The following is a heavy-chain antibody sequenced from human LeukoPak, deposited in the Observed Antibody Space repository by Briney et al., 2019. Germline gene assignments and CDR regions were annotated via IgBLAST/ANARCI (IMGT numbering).Heavy chain of an antibody. CDR3: AREYYYDSSGYTSYYFDY. D-gene: IGHD3-22*01. V-gene: IGHV1-69*05. CDR2: IIPIFGTA. Sequence: SVKVSCKASGGTFSSYAISWVRQAPGQGLEWMGGIIPIFGTANYAQKFQGRVTITTDESTSTAYMELGSLRSEDTAVYYCAREYYYDSSGYTSYYFDYWGQGTLVTVSS. CDR1: GGTFSSYA. J-gene: IGHJ4*02.